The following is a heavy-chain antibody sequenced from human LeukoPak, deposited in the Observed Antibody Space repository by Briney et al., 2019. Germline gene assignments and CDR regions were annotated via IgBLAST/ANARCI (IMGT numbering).Heavy chain of an antibody. D-gene: IGHD3-22*01. Sequence: ASVKVSCKASGYTFTSYGLSWVRPAPGQGLEGMGWISAYNGNTNYAQKLQGTVTMTTDTSTRTAYMERRSLRPDNTAVYYVAKTGKMIVVPPYNWGQGTLVTVSS. CDR3: AKTGKMIVVPPYN. CDR2: ISAYNGNT. CDR1: GYTFTSYG. V-gene: IGHV1-18*01. J-gene: IGHJ4*02.